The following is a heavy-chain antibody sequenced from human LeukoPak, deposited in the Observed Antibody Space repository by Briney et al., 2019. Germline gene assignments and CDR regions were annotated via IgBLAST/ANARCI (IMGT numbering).Heavy chain of an antibody. CDR2: ISSYNGQT. CDR3: TRGRADIAVGGT. Sequence: ASVKVSCKASGYAFISCGISWVRQAPGQGLEWMGRISSYNGQTNHARKFEGRVTMTTDATTTTAYMELRNLKSDDTAVYFCTRGRADIAVGGTWGQGTLVIVSA. J-gene: IGHJ4*02. D-gene: IGHD6-19*01. V-gene: IGHV1-18*01. CDR1: GYAFISCG.